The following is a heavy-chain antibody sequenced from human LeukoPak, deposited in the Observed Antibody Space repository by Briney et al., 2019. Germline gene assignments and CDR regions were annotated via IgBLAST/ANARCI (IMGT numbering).Heavy chain of an antibody. Sequence: SQTLSLTCTVSGGSISSGGYYWSWIRQHPGKGLEWIGYIYYSGSTNYNPSLKSRVTISVDTSKNQFSLKLSSVTAADTAVYYCARDSRQWLLSQVWYFDLWGRGTLVTVSP. CDR3: ARDSRQWLLSQVWYFDL. CDR1: GGSISSGGYY. V-gene: IGHV4-31*03. CDR2: IYYSGST. D-gene: IGHD3-3*01. J-gene: IGHJ2*01.